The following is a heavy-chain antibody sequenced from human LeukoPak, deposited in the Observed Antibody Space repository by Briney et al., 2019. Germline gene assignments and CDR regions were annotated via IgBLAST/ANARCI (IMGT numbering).Heavy chain of an antibody. CDR3: ARVARLVPNYYYYYGMDV. J-gene: IGHJ6*02. V-gene: IGHV3-48*03. Sequence: GGSLRLSCAASGFTFSSYEMNWVRQAPGKGLEWVSYISSSGSTIYYADSVKGRFTISRDNAKNSLYLQMNSLRAEDTAVYYCARVARLVPNYYYYYGMDVWGQGTTVTVSS. D-gene: IGHD2-2*01. CDR2: ISSSGSTI. CDR1: GFTFSSYE.